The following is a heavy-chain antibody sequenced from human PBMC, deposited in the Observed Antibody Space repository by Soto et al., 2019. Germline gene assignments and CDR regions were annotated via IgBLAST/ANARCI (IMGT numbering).Heavy chain of an antibody. CDR3: ARESTVPNDSSGYYYFEY. V-gene: IGHV4-31*03. CDR1: GVSISSGGYY. Sequence: PSETLSLTCTVSGVSISSGGYYWSWMGQHPGKGLEWIGYIYYSGSTYYNPSLKSRVTISVDTSKNQFSLKLSSVTAADTAVYYCARESTVPNDSSGYYYFEYLGQGTLVTVSS. CDR2: IYYSGST. D-gene: IGHD3-22*01. J-gene: IGHJ4*02.